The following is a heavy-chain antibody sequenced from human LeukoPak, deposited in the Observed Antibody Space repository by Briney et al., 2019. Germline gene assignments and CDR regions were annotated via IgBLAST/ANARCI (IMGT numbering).Heavy chain of an antibody. V-gene: IGHV4-38-2*02. CDR2: MFHSGNT. J-gene: IGHJ4*02. Sequence: PSETLSLTCTVSGYFISSGYYWGWIRQSPGKGLEWIGTMFHSGNTYYNPSLNSRVTISVDTSKNQFSLKLSSVTAADTAVYYCARRRGYPYFGYWGQGTLVTVSS. CDR3: ARRRGYPYFGY. D-gene: IGHD3-22*01. CDR1: GYFISSGYY.